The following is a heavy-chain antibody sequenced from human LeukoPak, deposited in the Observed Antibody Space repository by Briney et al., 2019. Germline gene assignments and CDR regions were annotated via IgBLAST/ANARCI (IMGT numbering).Heavy chain of an antibody. CDR1: GFTFSSYS. D-gene: IGHD5-24*01. J-gene: IGHJ4*02. Sequence: PGGSLRLSCAASGFTFSSYSMNWVRQVPGKGLEWVSSISSSSTYADSVKGRFTISRDSAENSLYLQMNSLRAEDTAVYYCARDYGYEIDYWGQGTLVTVSS. CDR3: ARDYGYEIDY. CDR2: ISSSST. V-gene: IGHV3-21*01.